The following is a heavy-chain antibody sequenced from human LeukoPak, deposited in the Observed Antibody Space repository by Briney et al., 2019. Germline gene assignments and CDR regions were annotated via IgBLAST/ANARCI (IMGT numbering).Heavy chain of an antibody. J-gene: IGHJ4*02. CDR1: GGSISSYY. CDR2: IYYSGST. V-gene: IGHV4-59*01. Sequence: SETLSLTCTVSGGSISSYYWSWIRQPPGKGLEWIGYIYYSGSTNYNPSLKSRVTISVDTSKNQFSLKLSSVTAADTAVYYCARMAPYYDSSGNFDYWGQGTLVTVSS. CDR3: ARMAPYYDSSGNFDY. D-gene: IGHD3-22*01.